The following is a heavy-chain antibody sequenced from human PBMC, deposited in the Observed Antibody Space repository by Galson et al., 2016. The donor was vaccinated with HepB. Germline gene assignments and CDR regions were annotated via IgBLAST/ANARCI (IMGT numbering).Heavy chain of an antibody. CDR1: GFTFGRYA. CDR3: AKGGHYSPFDP. Sequence: SLRLSCAASGFTFGRYAMSWVRQAPGKGLEWVSAISGDGGSTYYAGSVQGRFTSSRDRSTNTMYLQMNSLRAEDTALYYCAKGGHYSPFDPWGQGTLVTVSS. D-gene: IGHD2-21*01. J-gene: IGHJ5*02. CDR2: ISGDGGST. V-gene: IGHV3-23*01.